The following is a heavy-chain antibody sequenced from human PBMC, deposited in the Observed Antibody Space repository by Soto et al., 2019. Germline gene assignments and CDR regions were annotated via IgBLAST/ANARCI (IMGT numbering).Heavy chain of an antibody. CDR1: NFSVLTSIYY. J-gene: IGHJ4*02. CDR2: VYYTGTT. Sequence: SDTLSLTCTVSNFSVLTSIYYWAWIRQPPGKGLEWVGTVYYTGTTYYNPSLQSRVTISIDTSKNQFSLNLNSVTAADTAAYYCARNWNVALVPAAYFDSWGQGTLVTVSS. CDR3: ARNWNVALVPAAYFDS. D-gene: IGHD2-2*01. V-gene: IGHV4-39*01.